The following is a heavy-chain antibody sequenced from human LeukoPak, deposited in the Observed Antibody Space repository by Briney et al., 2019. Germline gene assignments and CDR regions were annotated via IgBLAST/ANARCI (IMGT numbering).Heavy chain of an antibody. J-gene: IGHJ6*02. CDR3: AKGCGTYYSYYYGMDV. V-gene: IGHV3-23*01. CDR2: ISSGGSK. CDR1: GFTFSIYA. D-gene: IGHD1-26*01. Sequence: GGSLRLSCAASGFTFSIYAMSWVRQAPGKGLEWVSAISSGGSKYYADSVKGRFTISRDNSSNTLYLQMNSLRAEDTAVYYCAKGCGTYYSYYYGMDVWGQGTTVTVSS.